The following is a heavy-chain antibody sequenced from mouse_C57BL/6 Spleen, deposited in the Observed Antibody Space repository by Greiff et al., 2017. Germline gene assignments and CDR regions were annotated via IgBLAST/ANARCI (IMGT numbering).Heavy chain of an antibody. D-gene: IGHD1-1*01. CDR1: GFTFTDYY. Sequence: EVKLMESGGGLVQPGGSLSLSCAASGFTFTDYYMSWVRQPPGKALEWLGFIRNKANGYTTEYSASVKGRFTISRDNSQSILYLQMNALGAEDSATYYCARSTTTTVVYDYWGQGTTLTVSS. CDR2: IRNKANGYTT. V-gene: IGHV7-3*01. J-gene: IGHJ2*01. CDR3: ARSTTTTVVYDY.